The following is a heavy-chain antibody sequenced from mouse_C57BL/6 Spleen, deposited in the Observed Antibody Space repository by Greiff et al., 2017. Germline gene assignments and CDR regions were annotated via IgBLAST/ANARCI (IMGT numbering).Heavy chain of an antibody. J-gene: IGHJ2*01. V-gene: IGHV1-69*01. CDR1: GYTFTSYW. CDR3: ARSYYSNEVYFDY. Sequence: QVHVKQPGAELVMPGASVKLSCKASGYTFTSYWMHWVKQRPGQGLEWIGEIDPSDSYTNYNQKFKGKSTLTVDKSSSTAYMQLSSLTSEDSAVYYCARSYYSNEVYFDYWGQGTTLTVSS. D-gene: IGHD2-5*01. CDR2: IDPSDSYT.